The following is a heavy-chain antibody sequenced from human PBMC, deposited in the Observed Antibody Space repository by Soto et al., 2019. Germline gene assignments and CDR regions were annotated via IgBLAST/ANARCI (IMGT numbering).Heavy chain of an antibody. CDR3: ARRYCLNGVCYTTYYYYMDI. V-gene: IGHV3-23*01. CDR1: GFSFSTYA. Sequence: EVQLLESGGGLVQPGGSLRLSCAASGFSFSTYAMTWVRQAPGKGLEWVSTITPGGGETYYADSVKVRFTITRDNSENTLSLHMNSLRAEDTAVYYCARRYCLNGVCYTTYYYYMDIWGEGTTVTVSS. D-gene: IGHD2-8*01. CDR2: ITPGGGET. J-gene: IGHJ6*03.